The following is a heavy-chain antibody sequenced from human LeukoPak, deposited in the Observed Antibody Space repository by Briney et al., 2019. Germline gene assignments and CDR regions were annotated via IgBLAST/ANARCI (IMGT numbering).Heavy chain of an antibody. V-gene: IGHV1-46*01. J-gene: IGHJ6*03. D-gene: IGHD1-14*01. Sequence: ASVKVSCKASGYTFTSYYTHWVRQAPGQGLEWMGIINPSGGSTSYAQKFQGRVTMTRDMSTSTVYMELSSLRAEDTAVYYCARMGPWVNPDYYYYYMDVWGKGTTVTVSS. CDR1: GYTFTSYY. CDR2: INPSGGST. CDR3: ARMGPWVNPDYYYYYMDV.